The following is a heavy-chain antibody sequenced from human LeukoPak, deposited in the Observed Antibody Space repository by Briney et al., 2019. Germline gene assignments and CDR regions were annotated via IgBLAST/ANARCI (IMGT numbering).Heavy chain of an antibody. Sequence: AGTLRLSCAASGFTFSSYAMSWVRQAPGKGLEWVSAISGSAATTYYADSVKGRFTTSRDNSKNTLYVPMDSLRGDDTAVYYCAKNGKYQLLGSWCDSWGQGTLVTVPS. CDR2: ISGSAATT. J-gene: IGHJ5*01. CDR3: AKNGKYQLLGSWCDS. CDR1: GFTFSSYA. D-gene: IGHD2-2*01. V-gene: IGHV3-23*01.